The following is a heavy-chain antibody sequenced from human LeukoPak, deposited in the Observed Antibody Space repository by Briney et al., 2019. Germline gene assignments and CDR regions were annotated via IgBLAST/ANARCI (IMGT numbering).Heavy chain of an antibody. CDR2: IYYSGST. V-gene: IGHV4-59*01. CDR3: ARVHGSGFKV. CDR1: GGSISSYY. Sequence: SETLSLTCTVSGGSISSYYWSWIRQPPGKGLEWIGYIYYSGSTNYNPSLKSRVTISVDTSKNQFSLKLSSVTAADTAVYYWARVHGSGFKVWGQGTLVTVSS. J-gene: IGHJ4*02.